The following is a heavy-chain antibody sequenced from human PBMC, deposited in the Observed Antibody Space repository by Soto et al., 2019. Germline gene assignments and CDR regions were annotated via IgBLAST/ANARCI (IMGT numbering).Heavy chain of an antibody. CDR2: ISSSSSTI. D-gene: IGHD6-13*01. CDR1: GFTFSSYS. Sequence: EVQLVESGGGLVQPGGSLRLSCAASGFTFSSYSMNWVRQAPGKGLEWVSYISSSSSTIYYADSVKGRFTISRDNAKNSLYLQMNSLRDEDTAVYYCATFFIAAAGTSWFDPWGQGTLVTVSS. CDR3: ATFFIAAAGTSWFDP. V-gene: IGHV3-48*02. J-gene: IGHJ5*02.